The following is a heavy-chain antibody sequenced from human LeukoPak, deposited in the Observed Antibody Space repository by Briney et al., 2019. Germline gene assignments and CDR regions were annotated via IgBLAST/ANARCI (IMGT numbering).Heavy chain of an antibody. CDR3: ARPLYYYDSSGYLTPLDY. Sequence: GGSLRLSCAASGFTFSSYWMSWVRQAPGKGLEWVSAISGSGGSTYYADSVKGRFTISRDNSKNTLYLQMNSLRAEDTAVYYCARPLYYYDSSGYLTPLDYWGQGTLVTVSS. J-gene: IGHJ4*02. CDR1: GFTFSSYW. D-gene: IGHD3-22*01. V-gene: IGHV3-23*01. CDR2: ISGSGGST.